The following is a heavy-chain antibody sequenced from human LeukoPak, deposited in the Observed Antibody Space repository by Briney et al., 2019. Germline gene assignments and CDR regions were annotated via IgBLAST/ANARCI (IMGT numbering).Heavy chain of an antibody. J-gene: IGHJ4*02. V-gene: IGHV3-21*01. CDR2: IGPTGTDR. CDR1: GFTFDDYG. Sequence: AGGSLGLSCAASGFTFDDYGLSWVRQAPGKGLEWVSSIGPTGTDRYYADSVRGRFTISRDNAKNSMYLQMDSLRDEDTAVYYCATETIGRHYDYWGQGTLLTVSS. CDR3: ATETIGRHYDY. D-gene: IGHD1-14*01.